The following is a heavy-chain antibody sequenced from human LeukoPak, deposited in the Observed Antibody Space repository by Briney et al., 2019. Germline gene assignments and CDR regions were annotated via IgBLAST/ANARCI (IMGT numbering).Heavy chain of an antibody. CDR1: GGSISSSY. Sequence: SEALSLTCTVSGGSISSSYWTWFRRPAGKGLEWIGRIYTSGSTNYNPSLKSRVTMSVDTSKNQFSLKLSSVTAADTAVYYCARAPGGYYYYGMDVWGQGTTVTVSS. J-gene: IGHJ6*02. V-gene: IGHV4-4*07. CDR2: IYTSGST. CDR3: ARAPGGYYYYGMDV.